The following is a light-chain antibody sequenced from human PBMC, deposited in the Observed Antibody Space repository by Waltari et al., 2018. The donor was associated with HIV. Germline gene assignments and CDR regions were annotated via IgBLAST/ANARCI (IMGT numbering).Light chain of an antibody. CDR3: SSYAGSAVV. CDR1: GNDVGGYNY. J-gene: IGLJ2*01. V-gene: IGLV2-8*01. Sequence: QSALTQPPSASGSPGQSVTISCTGTGNDVGGYNYVSWYQLHPDKAPKLLIYDVTKRPSGVPDRFSGSKSGNTASLTVSGLQGDDEADYYCSSYAGSAVVFGGGTKLTVL. CDR2: DVT.